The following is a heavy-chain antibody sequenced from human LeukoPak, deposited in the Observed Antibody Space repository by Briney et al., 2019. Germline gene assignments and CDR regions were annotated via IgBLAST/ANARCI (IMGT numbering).Heavy chain of an antibody. Sequence: ASVKVSCKASGYTFTNYDINWVRQATGQGFEWMGWMNPNSGNTGYAQKFQGRVNMTRNTSISTAYMELSSLRSEDTAVYYCARNGQQVRYFQHWGQGTLVTVSS. CDR1: GYTFTNYD. CDR2: MNPNSGNT. J-gene: IGHJ1*01. D-gene: IGHD6-13*01. CDR3: ARNGQQVRYFQH. V-gene: IGHV1-8*01.